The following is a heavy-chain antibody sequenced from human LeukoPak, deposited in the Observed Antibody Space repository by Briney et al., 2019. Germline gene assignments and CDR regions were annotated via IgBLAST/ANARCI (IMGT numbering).Heavy chain of an antibody. Sequence: GGSLRLSCAASGFSVSSNYMSWVRQAPGKGLEWVSVIYSGGSTYYADSVKGRFTISRDNSKNTLYLQMNSLRAGDTAVYYCARDLISYSSGWYGDYWGQGTLVTVSS. J-gene: IGHJ4*02. V-gene: IGHV3-53*01. D-gene: IGHD6-19*01. CDR1: GFSVSSNY. CDR3: ARDLISYSSGWYGDY. CDR2: IYSGGST.